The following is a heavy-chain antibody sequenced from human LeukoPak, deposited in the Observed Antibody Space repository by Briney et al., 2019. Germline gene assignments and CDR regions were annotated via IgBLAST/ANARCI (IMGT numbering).Heavy chain of an antibody. J-gene: IGHJ6*03. CDR2: IIPIFGTA. D-gene: IGHD3-16*02. CDR1: GGTFSSYA. V-gene: IGHV1-69*13. Sequence: SVKVSCKASGGTFSSYAISWVRQAPGQELEWMGGIIPIFGTANYAQKFQGRVTITADESTSTAYMELSSLRSEDTAVYYCARGVNTFGGVIVRRYYYYYMDVWGQGTLVTVSS. CDR3: ARGVNTFGGVIVRRYYYYYMDV.